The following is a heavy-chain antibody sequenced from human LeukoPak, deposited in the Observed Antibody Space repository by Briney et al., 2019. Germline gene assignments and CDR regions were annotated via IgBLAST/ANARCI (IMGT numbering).Heavy chain of an antibody. CDR1: GGTFSSYA. CDR3: ARDPSNYDILTGYFVHYYYYGMDV. Sequence: SVKVSCKASGGTFSSYAISWVRQAPGQGLEWMGRIIPILGIANYAQKLQGRVTMTTDTSTSTAYMELRSLRSDDTAVYYCARDPSNYDILTGYFVHYYYYGMDVWGQGTTVTVSS. CDR2: IIPILGIA. V-gene: IGHV1-69*04. D-gene: IGHD3-9*01. J-gene: IGHJ6*02.